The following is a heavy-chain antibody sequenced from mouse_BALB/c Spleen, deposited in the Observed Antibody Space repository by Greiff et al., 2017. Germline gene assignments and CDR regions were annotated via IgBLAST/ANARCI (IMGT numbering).Heavy chain of an antibody. CDR3: ARSDYRYDPFAY. CDR2: IDPANGNT. Sequence: VQLQQSGAELVKPGASVKFSCTASGFNIKDTYMHWVKQRPEQGLEWIGRIDPANGNTKYDPKFQGKATITADTSSNTDYLQISSLTSEDTAVYSCARSDYRYDPFAYWGQGTLVTVSA. J-gene: IGHJ3*01. CDR1: GFNIKDTY. D-gene: IGHD2-14*01. V-gene: IGHV14-3*02.